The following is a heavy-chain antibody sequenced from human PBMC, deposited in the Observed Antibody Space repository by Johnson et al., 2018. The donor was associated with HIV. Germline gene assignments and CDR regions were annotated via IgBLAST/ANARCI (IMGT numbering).Heavy chain of an antibody. V-gene: IGHV3-66*01. CDR3: ARGMYYYDTSGYLIRPRAFDI. J-gene: IGHJ3*02. Sequence: MLLVESGGGLVQPGGSLRLSCAASGFTVSSNYMSWVRQAPAKGLEWVSVMSSGARAFYGDSVKGRFTISRDNSKNTLNLQMNSLRAEETALYYCARGMYYYDTSGYLIRPRAFDIGGQGTVVTVSS. D-gene: IGHD3-22*01. CDR2: MSSGARA. CDR1: GFTVSSNY.